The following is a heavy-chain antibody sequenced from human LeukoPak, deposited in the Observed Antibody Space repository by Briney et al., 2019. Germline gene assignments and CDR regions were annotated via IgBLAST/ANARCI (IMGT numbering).Heavy chain of an antibody. V-gene: IGHV7-4-1*02. CDR3: ARDRVEIVFGTGYGMDV. CDR2: INTNTGNP. Sequence: ASVKVSCKASGYTFTSYGISWVRQAPGQGLEWMGWINTNTGNPTYAQGFTGRFVFSLDTSVSTAYLQISSLKAEDTAVYYCARDRVEIVFGTGYGMDVWGQGTRSPSP. CDR1: GYTFTSYG. D-gene: IGHD3/OR15-3a*01. J-gene: IGHJ6*02.